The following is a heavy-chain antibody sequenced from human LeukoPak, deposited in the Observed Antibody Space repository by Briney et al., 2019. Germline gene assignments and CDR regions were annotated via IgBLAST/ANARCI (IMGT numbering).Heavy chain of an antibody. D-gene: IGHD2-21*02. Sequence: GRSLRLSCESSVFTFSTYCMQGVPQAPARGLEGVAGISNGGSCKYYADSVKGGLPISRHNSRNTLYLQLTSLRPDATALYYCAKPRGGDSWAFDTWGQGTMVAVSS. CDR3: AKPRGGDSWAFDT. V-gene: IGHV3-30*18. CDR2: ISNGGSCK. CDR1: VFTFSTYC. J-gene: IGHJ3*02.